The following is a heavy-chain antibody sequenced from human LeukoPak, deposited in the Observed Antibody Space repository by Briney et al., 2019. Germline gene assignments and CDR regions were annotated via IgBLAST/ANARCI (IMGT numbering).Heavy chain of an antibody. Sequence: ASVKVSCKASGGTFSSYAISWVRQAPGQGLEWMGWISAYNGNTNYAQKLQGRVTMTTDTSTSTAYMELRSLRSDDTAVYYCARSRGGQQPMNWFDPWGQGTLVTVSS. CDR1: GGTFSSYA. D-gene: IGHD6-13*01. J-gene: IGHJ5*02. CDR2: ISAYNGNT. CDR3: ARSRGGQQPMNWFDP. V-gene: IGHV1-18*01.